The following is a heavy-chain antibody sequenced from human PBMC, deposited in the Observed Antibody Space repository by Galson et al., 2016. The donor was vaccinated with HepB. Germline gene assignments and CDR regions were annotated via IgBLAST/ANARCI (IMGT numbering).Heavy chain of an antibody. CDR2: ISGRGGST. V-gene: IGHV3-23*01. CDR3: AKERGSIGAVGIDSFDN. D-gene: IGHD6-13*01. J-gene: IGHJ4*02. Sequence: SLRLSCAASGFTFGTYAMSWVRQAPGKGLEWVSAISGRGGSTYYADSVKGRFTISRDNSKNTLYLQMNSLRAEDTAAYYCAKERGSIGAVGIDSFDNWGQGTLVTVSS. CDR1: GFTFGTYA.